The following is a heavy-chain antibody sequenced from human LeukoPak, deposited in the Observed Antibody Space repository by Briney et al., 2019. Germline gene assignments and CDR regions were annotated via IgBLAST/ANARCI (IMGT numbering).Heavy chain of an antibody. CDR2: MNPNSGNT. V-gene: IGHV1-8*01. CDR1: GYTFTSYD. D-gene: IGHD5-24*01. J-gene: IGHJ4*02. Sequence: ASVKVSCKASGYTFTSYDINWVRQATGQGLEWMGWMNPNSGNTGYAQKFQGRVTMTRNTSISTAYMELSSLRSQDTAVYYCACGTLLSVRDGDYWGERTLVPVSS. CDR3: ACGTLLSVRDGDY.